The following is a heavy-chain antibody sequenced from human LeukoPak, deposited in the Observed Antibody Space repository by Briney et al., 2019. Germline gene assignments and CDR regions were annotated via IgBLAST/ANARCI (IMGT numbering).Heavy chain of an antibody. J-gene: IGHJ5*02. CDR1: GFIFSNYW. CDR2: MNTDGSTI. Sequence: PGGSLRLSCAASGFIFSNYWMHWVRQAPGEELVWVSRMNTDGSTINYADYVKGRFTISRDNAKNTLYLQMNSLTTEDTAVYYCATAGKCRFDNWGQGSLVTVSS. CDR3: ATAGKCRFDN. V-gene: IGHV3-74*01. D-gene: IGHD6-19*01.